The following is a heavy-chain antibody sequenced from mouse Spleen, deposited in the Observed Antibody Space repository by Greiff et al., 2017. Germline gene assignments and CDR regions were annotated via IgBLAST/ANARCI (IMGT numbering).Heavy chain of an antibody. V-gene: IGHV1S22*01. D-gene: IGHD2-3*01. Sequence: LQQPGSELVRPGASVKLSCKASGFTFTSYWMHWVKQRPGQGLEWIGYIYPGSGSTNYDETFKSKATLTVDTSSSTAYMQLSSLTSEDSAVYYCTRDDGYYVGDYAMDYWGQGTSVTVSS. CDR2: IYPGSGST. J-gene: IGHJ4*01. CDR3: TRDDGYYVGDYAMDY. CDR1: GFTFTSYW.